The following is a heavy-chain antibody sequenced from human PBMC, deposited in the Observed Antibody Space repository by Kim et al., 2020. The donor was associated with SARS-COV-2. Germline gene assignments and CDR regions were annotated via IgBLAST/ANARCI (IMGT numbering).Heavy chain of an antibody. V-gene: IGHV3-49*03. CDR3: VTARTSTVVADV. CDR1: GFTFGDYS. Sequence: GGSLRLSCSASGFTFGDYSLTWYRQAPGQRLEWVGIVKHETYGKTTGDAVSVEGTFTISSADNYRIAYLQIDRAKIEDTDEYYSVTARTSTVVADVG. J-gene: IGHJ6*01. CDR2: VKHETYGKTT. D-gene: IGHD2-15*01.